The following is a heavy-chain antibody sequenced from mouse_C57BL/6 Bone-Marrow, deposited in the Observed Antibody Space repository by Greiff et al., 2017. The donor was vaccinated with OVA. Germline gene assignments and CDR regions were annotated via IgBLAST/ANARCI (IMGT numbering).Heavy chain of an antibody. Sequence: EVQLQQSGGGLVQPGGSLKLSCAASGIAFSRYWMSWVRRAPGKGLEWIGEINPDSSTINYAPSLKDKFIISRDNAKNTLYLQMSKVRSEDTALYYCARPLYYRAMDYWGQGTSVTVSS. D-gene: IGHD2-14*01. CDR1: GIAFSRYW. J-gene: IGHJ4*01. CDR3: ARPLYYRAMDY. V-gene: IGHV4-1*01. CDR2: INPDSSTI.